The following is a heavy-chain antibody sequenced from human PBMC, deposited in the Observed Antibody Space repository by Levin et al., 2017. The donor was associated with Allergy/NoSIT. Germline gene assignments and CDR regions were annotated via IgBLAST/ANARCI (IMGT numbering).Heavy chain of an antibody. J-gene: IGHJ5*02. Sequence: VGSLRLSCTASGFTFSSYWMTWVRQAAGKGLEWVANIKQDGSEKYYVDSVRGRFTISRDNAKNSLYLQMNSLRVEDTAVYYCARKGGSGSPEHHWGQGTLVTVSS. V-gene: IGHV3-7*01. CDR3: ARKGGSGSPEHH. CDR1: GFTFSSYW. D-gene: IGHD3-10*01. CDR2: IKQDGSEK.